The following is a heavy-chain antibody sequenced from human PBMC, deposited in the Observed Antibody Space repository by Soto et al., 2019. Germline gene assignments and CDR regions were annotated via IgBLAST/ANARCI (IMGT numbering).Heavy chain of an antibody. CDR3: TREGRISDYFPSWFDP. CDR1: GFTFGDYA. V-gene: IGHV3-49*03. Sequence: TGGSLRLSCTASGFTFGDYAMSWFRQAPGKGLEWVGFIRSKAYGGTTEYAASVKGRFTISRDDSKSIAYLQMNSLKTEDTAVYYCTREGRISDYFPSWFDPRGQGTLVTVSS. CDR2: IRSKAYGGTT. J-gene: IGHJ5*02. D-gene: IGHD4-17*01.